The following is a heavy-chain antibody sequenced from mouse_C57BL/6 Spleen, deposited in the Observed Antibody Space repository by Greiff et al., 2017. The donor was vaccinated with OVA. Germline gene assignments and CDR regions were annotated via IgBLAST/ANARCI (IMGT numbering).Heavy chain of an antibody. CDR1: GYTFTSYW. D-gene: IGHD1-1*01. Sequence: QVQLQQPGAELVKPGASVKLSCKASGYTFTSYWMQWVKQRPGQGLEWIGEIDPADSYTNYTQKVKGKPTLTVDTSSSTAYMQLSSLTSEDPAVYYSARRYGSSPPYAMDYWGQGTSVTVSS. J-gene: IGHJ4*01. CDR2: IDPADSYT. CDR3: ARRYGSSPPYAMDY. V-gene: IGHV1-50*01.